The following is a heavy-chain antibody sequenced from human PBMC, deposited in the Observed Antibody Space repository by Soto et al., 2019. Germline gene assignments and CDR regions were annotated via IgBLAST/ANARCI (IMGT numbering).Heavy chain of an antibody. V-gene: IGHV1-3*01. CDR2: INAGNGHT. J-gene: IGHJ4*02. D-gene: IGHD3-10*01. CDR1: GYTFTNYA. CDR3: ARGIWTMTRGAYYFDS. Sequence: ASVKVSCKASGYTFTNYAMQWVRQAPGQRLEWMGWINAGNGHTKYSQIFQGRLIITRDTSASTAYMGLSSLTSEDTAVYYCARGIWTMTRGAYYFDSWGPGTLVTVSS.